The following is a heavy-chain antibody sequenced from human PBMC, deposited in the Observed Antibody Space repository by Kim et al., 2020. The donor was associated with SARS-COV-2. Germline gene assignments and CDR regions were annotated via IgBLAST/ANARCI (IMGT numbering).Heavy chain of an antibody. CDR1: GFTFSSYS. CDR2: ISSSSSYI. V-gene: IGHV3-21*01. J-gene: IGHJ4*02. CDR3: ARGGGEMATSDY. D-gene: IGHD3-16*01. Sequence: GGSLRLSCAASGFTFSSYSMNWVRQAPGKGLEWVSSISSSSSYIYYADSVKGRFTISRDNAKNSLYLQMNSLRAEDTAVYYCARGGGEMATSDYWGQGTLVTVSS.